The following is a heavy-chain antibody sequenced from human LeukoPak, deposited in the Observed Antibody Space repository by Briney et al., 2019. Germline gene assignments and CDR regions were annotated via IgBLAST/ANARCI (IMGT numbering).Heavy chain of an antibody. CDR2: ISGSGGST. D-gene: IGHD2-2*01. CDR1: GFTFSSYA. V-gene: IGHV3-23*01. Sequence: GGSLRLSCAASGFTFSSYAMSWVRQAPGKGLEWVSAISGSGGSTYYADSLKGRFTISGDNSKNTLYLQMTSLRADDTAVYYCATVGEPQQTIVVVPAAMHLDYWGQGTLVTVSS. CDR3: ATVGEPQQTIVVVPAAMHLDY. J-gene: IGHJ4*02.